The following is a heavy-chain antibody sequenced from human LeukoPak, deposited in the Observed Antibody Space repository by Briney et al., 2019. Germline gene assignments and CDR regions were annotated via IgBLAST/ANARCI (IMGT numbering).Heavy chain of an antibody. CDR2: ITSSSSYI. J-gene: IGHJ5*02. D-gene: IGHD3-10*01. CDR3: AGDRDADRTFDP. V-gene: IGHV3-21*01. CDR1: GFTFSSYS. Sequence: GGSLRLSCAASGFTFSSYSMNWVRQAPGKGLEWVSSITSSSSYIYYADSVKGRFTLSRDNAKNSLYLQKNSLRAEDEAVYYCAGDRDADRTFDPWGQGTLVTVSS.